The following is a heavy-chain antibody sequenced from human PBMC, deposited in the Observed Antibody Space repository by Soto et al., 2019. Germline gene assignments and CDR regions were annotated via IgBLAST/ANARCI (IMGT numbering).Heavy chain of an antibody. CDR3: ARDYTVTIFAMPTYYYYGMGV. CDR2: IWYDGSNK. Sequence: RRLSCAASGFTFSSYGMHWVRQAPGKGLEWVAVIWYDGSNKYYADSVKGRFTISRDNSKNTLYLQMNSLRAEDTAVYYCARDYTVTIFAMPTYYYYGMGVWDRGTTVTVSS. CDR1: GFTFSSYG. V-gene: IGHV3-33*01. D-gene: IGHD3-9*01. J-gene: IGHJ6*02.